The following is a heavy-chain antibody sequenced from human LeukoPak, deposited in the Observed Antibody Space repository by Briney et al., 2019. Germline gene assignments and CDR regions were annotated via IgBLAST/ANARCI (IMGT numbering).Heavy chain of an antibody. CDR2: ITGSGGST. CDR3: AKVMRSWYFDY. Sequence: GGSLRLSCAASGFTFSSYGMSWVRQAPGKGLEWVSAITGSGGSTNYADSVKGRFTISRDNSKNTLYLQMNGLRAEDTAVYYCAKVMRSWYFDYWGQGTLVTVSS. CDR1: GFTFSSYG. J-gene: IGHJ4*02. D-gene: IGHD3-10*01. V-gene: IGHV3-23*01.